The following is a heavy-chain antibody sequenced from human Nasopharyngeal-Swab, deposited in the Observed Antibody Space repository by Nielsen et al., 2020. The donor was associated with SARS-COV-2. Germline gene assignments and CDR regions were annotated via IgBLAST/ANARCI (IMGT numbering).Heavy chain of an antibody. Sequence: GESLKISCAVSGFTFSSYGMHWVRQAPGKGLEWVAFIRYDGSNKYYADSVKGRFTISRDNSKNTLYLQMNSLRAEDTAVYYCAKDGDRDGYGDFCLDYWGQGTLVTVSS. J-gene: IGHJ4*02. V-gene: IGHV3-30*02. CDR2: IRYDGSNK. CDR1: GFTFSSYG. CDR3: AKDGDRDGYGDFCLDY. D-gene: IGHD4-17*01.